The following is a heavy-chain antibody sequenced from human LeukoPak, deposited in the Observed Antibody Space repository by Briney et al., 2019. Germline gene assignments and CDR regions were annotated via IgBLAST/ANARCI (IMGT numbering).Heavy chain of an antibody. D-gene: IGHD2-2*01. CDR2: INPHSGGT. V-gene: IGHV1-2*02. Sequence: ASVKVSCKASGYTFTDYYIHWVRQAPGQGLEWMGWINPHSGGTNYAQKFQGRVTMTRDTSISTAYMELSRLRSDDMAVYYCARVDYCSSTSCSHNWFDPWGQGTLVTVSS. CDR1: GYTFTDYY. J-gene: IGHJ5*02. CDR3: ARVDYCSSTSCSHNWFDP.